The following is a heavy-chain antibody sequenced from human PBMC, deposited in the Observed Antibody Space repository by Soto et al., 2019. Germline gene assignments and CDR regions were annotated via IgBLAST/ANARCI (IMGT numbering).Heavy chain of an antibody. Sequence: SEALSLTCAASGGSFTSNNWWTWVRQPPGQGLEWIGEIYRTGSTNYNPSSKSRVTISLDKSENQCSLKVTSLTAADTAVYYCASWDPGTSVDYWGQGTLVTVSS. V-gene: IGHV4-4*02. J-gene: IGHJ4*02. D-gene: IGHD1-7*01. CDR3: ASWDPGTSVDY. CDR2: IYRTGST. CDR1: GGSFTSNNW.